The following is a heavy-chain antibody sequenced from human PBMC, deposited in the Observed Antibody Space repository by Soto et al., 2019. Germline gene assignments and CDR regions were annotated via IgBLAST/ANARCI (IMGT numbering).Heavy chain of an antibody. CDR3: ARAGYNYGSPYYGMGV. J-gene: IGHJ6*02. CDR2: IDAGDGNT. Sequence: ASVKVSCKASGYTFTSYPIHWVRRAPGQRLEWMGWIDAGDGNTKYSQKFLGRVTFTTDTSARTVYMALSSLRSEDTAVYYCARAGYNYGSPYYGMGVWGQGTTVTVSS. V-gene: IGHV1-3*01. CDR1: GYTFTSYP. D-gene: IGHD5-18*01.